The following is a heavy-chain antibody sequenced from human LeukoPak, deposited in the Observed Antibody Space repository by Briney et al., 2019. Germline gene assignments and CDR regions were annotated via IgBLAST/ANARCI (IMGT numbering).Heavy chain of an antibody. CDR3: ARDRYCSGGSCSSVRFDP. D-gene: IGHD2-15*01. V-gene: IGHV3-23*01. Sequence: GGSLRLSCVASGFTFSGFSMSWVRQPPGKGLGWVSVIASGGDITYYADSVKGRFTISRDNSKSTLYLQLNSLRAEDTALYYCARDRYCSGGSCSSVRFDPWGQGTLVTVSS. CDR1: GFTFSGFS. J-gene: IGHJ5*02. CDR2: IASGGDIT.